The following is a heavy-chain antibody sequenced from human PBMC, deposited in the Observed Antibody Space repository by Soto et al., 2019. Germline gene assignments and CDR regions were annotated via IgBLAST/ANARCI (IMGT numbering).Heavy chain of an antibody. CDR3: ASRYCISTSCYVGYYGMDV. D-gene: IGHD2-2*01. J-gene: IGHJ6*02. CDR2: IYHSGST. CDR1: GGSISSSNW. V-gene: IGHV4-4*02. Sequence: QVQLQESGPGLVKPSGTLSLTCAVSGGSISSSNWWSWVRQPPGKGLEWIGEIYHSGSTNYNPSLKSRVTVSVDKSKNQFSLKLSSVTAADTAVYYCASRYCISTSCYVGYYGMDVWGQGTTVTVSS.